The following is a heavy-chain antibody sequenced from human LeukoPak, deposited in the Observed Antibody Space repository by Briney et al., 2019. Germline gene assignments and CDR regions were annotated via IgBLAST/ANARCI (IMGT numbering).Heavy chain of an antibody. CDR3: ARGLGYCSSTSCYFDY. V-gene: IGHV3-11*04. J-gene: IGHJ4*02. CDR2: ISSSGSTI. CDR1: GFTFSDYY. Sequence: GGSLRLSCAASGFTFSDYYMSWIRQAPGKGLEWVSYISSSGSTIYYADSVKGRFTISRDNAKNSLYLQMNSLRAEDTAVYYCARGLGYCSSTSCYFDYWGQGTLVAVSS. D-gene: IGHD2-2*01.